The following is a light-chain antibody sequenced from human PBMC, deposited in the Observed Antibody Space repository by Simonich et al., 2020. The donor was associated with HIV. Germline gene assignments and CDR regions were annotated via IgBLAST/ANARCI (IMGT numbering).Light chain of an antibody. CDR2: GAS. V-gene: IGKV3-20*01. J-gene: IGKJ5*01. Sequence: EIVLTQSPGTLSLSSGERATLSCRASQSLSSNYLAWYQQKPGLAPRLLIYGASSRITGIPDRFSGSGSGTDFTLTISRLEPEDFAVYYCQQFGNSPPSITFGQGTRLEIK. CDR1: QSLSSNY. CDR3: QQFGNSPPSIT.